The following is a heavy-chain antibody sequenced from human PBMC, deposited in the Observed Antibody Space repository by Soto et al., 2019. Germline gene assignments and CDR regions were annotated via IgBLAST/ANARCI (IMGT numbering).Heavy chain of an antibody. CDR3: AKDEILVASIVYYYGMDV. CDR2: ISDSGDNI. V-gene: IGHV3-23*01. J-gene: IGHJ6*02. CDR1: GFTFSSYA. D-gene: IGHD5-12*01. Sequence: PGGSLRLSCAASGFTFSSYAMSWVRQAPGKGLEWVSIISDSGDNIYYADSVKGRFTISRDNSKNTLYLQMNSLRAEDTAVYYCAKDEILVASIVYYYGMDVWGQGTTVTVSS.